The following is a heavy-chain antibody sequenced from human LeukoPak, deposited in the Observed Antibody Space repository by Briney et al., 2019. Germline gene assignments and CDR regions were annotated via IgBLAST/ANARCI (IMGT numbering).Heavy chain of an antibody. CDR2: ISGSGGST. CDR1: GFTFSSYA. CDR3: AKGEDGFPSRPDY. D-gene: IGHD5-24*01. V-gene: IGHV3-23*01. J-gene: IGHJ4*02. Sequence: GGTLRLSCAASGFTFSSYAMSWVRQAPGKGLEWVSAISGSGGSTYYADSVKGRFTISRDNSKNTLYLQMNSLRAEDTAVYYCAKGEDGFPSRPDYWGQGTLVTVSS.